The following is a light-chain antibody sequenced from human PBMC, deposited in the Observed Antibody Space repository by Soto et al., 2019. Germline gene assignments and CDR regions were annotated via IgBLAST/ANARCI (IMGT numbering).Light chain of an antibody. V-gene: IGLV2-14*01. CDR3: SSYTSSSTYV. J-gene: IGLJ1*01. CDR2: EVT. Sequence: QSALTQPASVSGSPGQSIVISCTGTSTDVGGYNYVSWFQQHPGKAPKLMIYEVTNRPSGISNRFSGSKSGNTASLTISGLQAEDEADYYCSSYTSSSTYVFGTGTQLTVL. CDR1: STDVGGYNY.